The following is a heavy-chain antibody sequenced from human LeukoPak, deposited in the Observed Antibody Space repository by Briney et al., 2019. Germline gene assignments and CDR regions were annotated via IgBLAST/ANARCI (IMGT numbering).Heavy chain of an antibody. CDR3: ARDLSGNYDFWSGYYFDY. D-gene: IGHD3-3*01. CDR1: GFTFSSYW. J-gene: IGHJ4*02. CDR2: IKQDGSEK. Sequence: GGSLRLSCAASGFTFSSYWMSWVRQAPGKGLEWVANIKQDGSEKYYVDSVKGRFTISRDNAKNSLYLQMNSRRAEDTAVYYCARDLSGNYDFWSGYYFDYWGQGTLVTVSS. V-gene: IGHV3-7*01.